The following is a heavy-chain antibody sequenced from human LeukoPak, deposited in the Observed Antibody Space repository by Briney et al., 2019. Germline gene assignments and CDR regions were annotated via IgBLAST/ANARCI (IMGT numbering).Heavy chain of an antibody. J-gene: IGHJ4*02. V-gene: IGHV4-59*01. D-gene: IGHD3-22*01. CDR3: ARYDDYYFDY. CDR1: GGSISSNY. Sequence: PSETLSLTCTVSGGSISSNYWSWSRQPPGKGLEWIGYIYYSGSTNYNPSLKSRVTISVDTSKNQFSLKLSSVTAADTAVYYCARYDDYYFDYWGQGTLVTVSS. CDR2: IYYSGST.